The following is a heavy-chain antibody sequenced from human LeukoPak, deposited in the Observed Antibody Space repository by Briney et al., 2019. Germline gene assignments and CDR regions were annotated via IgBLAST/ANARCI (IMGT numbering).Heavy chain of an antibody. J-gene: IGHJ4*02. Sequence: SETLSLTCTVSGGSISRNYWSWIRQPPGKGLEWIGYISYSGSTNYNPSLKSRVTISVETSQNQFSLKLSSVTAADTAMYYCARHLYESRGQTSFDYWGQGTLVTVSS. CDR3: ARHLYESRGQTSFDY. CDR2: ISYSGST. CDR1: GGSISRNY. V-gene: IGHV4-59*08. D-gene: IGHD3-22*01.